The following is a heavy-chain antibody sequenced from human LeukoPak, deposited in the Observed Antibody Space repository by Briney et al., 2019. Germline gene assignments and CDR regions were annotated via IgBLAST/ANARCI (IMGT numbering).Heavy chain of an antibody. J-gene: IGHJ4*02. Sequence: PGGSLRLSCAASGFTFSTYAMSWVRQAPGRGLEWVSGICGSGGCTYYADSGKGRFTISRDNSKNTLYLQMNSLRVEDTAVYYCASTPFYDYVWGSYRYRGLFDNWGQGTLVSVSS. D-gene: IGHD3-16*02. CDR1: GFTFSTYA. CDR2: ICGSGGCT. CDR3: ASTPFYDYVWGSYRYRGLFDN. V-gene: IGHV3-23*01.